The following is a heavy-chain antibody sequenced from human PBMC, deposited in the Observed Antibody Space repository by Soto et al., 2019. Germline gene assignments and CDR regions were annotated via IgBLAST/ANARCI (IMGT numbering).Heavy chain of an antibody. CDR2: IFYTGTT. D-gene: IGHD2-15*01. CDR1: GGSISYNSYY. J-gene: IGHJ4*02. CDR3: GRLVVVAPVANA. Sequence: SETLSLTCSVSGGSISYNSYYWSWIRQPPGKGLEWVGGIFYTGTTYYSPSLKGRVTISVDTSKNSFSLNLSAVTAPDRAVYCWGRLVVVAPVANAWGQGTLVTVSS. V-gene: IGHV4-39*02.